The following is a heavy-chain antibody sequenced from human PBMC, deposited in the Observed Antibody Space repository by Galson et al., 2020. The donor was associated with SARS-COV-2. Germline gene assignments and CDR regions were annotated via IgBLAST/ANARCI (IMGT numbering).Heavy chain of an antibody. CDR3: ARGAREYSSSSTRWFDP. CDR2: IYYSGST. CDR1: GGSISSSSYY. D-gene: IGHD6-6*01. J-gene: IGHJ5*02. Sequence: SETLSLTCTVSGGSISSSSYYWGWIRQPPGKGLEWIGSIYYSGSTYYNPSLKSRVTISVDTSKNQFSLKLSSVTAADTAVYYCARGAREYSSSSTRWFDPWGQGTLVTVSS. V-gene: IGHV4-39*01.